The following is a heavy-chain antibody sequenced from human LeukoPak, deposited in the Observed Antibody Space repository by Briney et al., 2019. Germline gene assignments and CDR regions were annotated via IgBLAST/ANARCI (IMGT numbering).Heavy chain of an antibody. CDR3: ARHQYSGSYYHY. V-gene: IGHV4-39*01. Sequence: PSETLSLTCNVSGXSVSISSYFWGWIRQPPGKGLEWIGSIYYSGNTYYNPSLKSRVTISIDTSKNQFSLRLTSVTAADTAVYYCARHQYSGSYYHYWGQGTLVTVSS. CDR1: GXSVSISSYF. CDR2: IYYSGNT. J-gene: IGHJ4*02. D-gene: IGHD1-26*01.